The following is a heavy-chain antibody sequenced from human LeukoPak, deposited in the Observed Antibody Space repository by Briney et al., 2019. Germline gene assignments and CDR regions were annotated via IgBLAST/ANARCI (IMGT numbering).Heavy chain of an antibody. J-gene: IGHJ4*02. CDR2: ISGSGGST. CDR1: GFTFSNAW. Sequence: GGSLRLSCAASGFTFSNAWMSWVRQAPGKGLEWVSAISGSGGSTYYADSVKGRFTISRDNSKNTLYLQMNSLRAEDTAVYYCAKATGTFYYFDYWGQGTLVTVSS. D-gene: IGHD1-1*01. V-gene: IGHV3-23*01. CDR3: AKATGTFYYFDY.